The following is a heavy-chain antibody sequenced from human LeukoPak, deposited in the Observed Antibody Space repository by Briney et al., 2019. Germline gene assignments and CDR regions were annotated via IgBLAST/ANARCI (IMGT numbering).Heavy chain of an antibody. J-gene: IGHJ6*03. D-gene: IGHD3-22*01. Sequence: SETLSLTCAVYGGSFSGYYWSWIRQPPGKGLEWIGEINHSGSTNYNPSLKSRVTISVDTSKNQFSLKLSSVTAADTAVYYCARSSEGRYYYDSSGYTYFYYYMDVWGKGTTVTISS. CDR1: GGSFSGYY. V-gene: IGHV4-34*01. CDR3: ARSSEGRYYYDSSGYTYFYYYMDV. CDR2: INHSGST.